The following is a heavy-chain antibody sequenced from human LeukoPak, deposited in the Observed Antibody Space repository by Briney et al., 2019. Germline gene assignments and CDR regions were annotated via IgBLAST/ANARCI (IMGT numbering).Heavy chain of an antibody. Sequence: PGGSLTLSCAASGFTFDDFAMLWVRQAPGKGLEWVSGVSWNSGSIDYADSVKGRFSISRDNAKNSLYLQMNSLRAEDTAFYYCAKGAGPRGYYDSSGYYFFDYWGQGTLVTVSS. D-gene: IGHD3-22*01. CDR2: VSWNSGSI. CDR1: GFTFDDFA. J-gene: IGHJ4*02. V-gene: IGHV3-9*01. CDR3: AKGAGPRGYYDSSGYYFFDY.